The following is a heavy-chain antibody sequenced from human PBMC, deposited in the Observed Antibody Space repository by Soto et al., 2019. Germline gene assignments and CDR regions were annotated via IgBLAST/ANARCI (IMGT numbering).Heavy chain of an antibody. CDR2: IWNDGNGY. CDR3: ARQQIYTPTRGAASARGGMDV. D-gene: IGHD6-13*01. J-gene: IGHJ6*02. CDR1: GFNFNNYG. Sequence: QVQLVESGGGVVQPGRSLRLSCAASGFNFNNYGMHWVRQAPGKGLEWVAVIWNDGNGYYYANSVKGRFTISRDNSKKTQYLQMSSLRDEDTAVYYCARQQIYTPTRGAASARGGMDVWGQGTTVTVSS. V-gene: IGHV3-33*01.